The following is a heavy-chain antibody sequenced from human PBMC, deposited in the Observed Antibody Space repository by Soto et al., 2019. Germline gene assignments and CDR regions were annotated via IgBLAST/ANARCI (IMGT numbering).Heavy chain of an antibody. J-gene: IGHJ6*02. CDR1: GDSLREDV. V-gene: IGHV1-69*10. CDR2: TIPALGKT. Sequence: SLKLYCKTSGDSLREDVCGWGRQAPGQGLEWMGGTIPALGKTHYIEKFQGRVTITVDDATRTVYMEVRDLTSEDTAIYYCARGPFRPSAMDVWGQGTTVTVSS. CDR3: ARGPFRPSAMDV. D-gene: IGHD3-10*01.